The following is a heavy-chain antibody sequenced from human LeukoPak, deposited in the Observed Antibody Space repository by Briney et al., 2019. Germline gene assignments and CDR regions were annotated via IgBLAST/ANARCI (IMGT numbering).Heavy chain of an antibody. V-gene: IGHV3-21*01. Sequence: GGSLRLSCAASGFTFSSYSMNWVRQAPGKGLEWVSSISSSSSYIYYADSVKGRFTISRDSAKNSLYLQMNSLRAEDTAVYYCARHRSSSAKPVYFLPPFDPWGQGTLVAVSS. CDR2: ISSSSSYI. D-gene: IGHD6-13*01. CDR1: GFTFSSYS. J-gene: IGHJ5*02. CDR3: ARHRSSSAKPVYFLPPFDP.